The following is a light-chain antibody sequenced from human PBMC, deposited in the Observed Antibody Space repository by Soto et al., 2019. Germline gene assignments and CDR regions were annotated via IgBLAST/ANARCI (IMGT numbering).Light chain of an antibody. CDR3: SLHTTDSTYV. V-gene: IGLV2-18*01. CDR2: EVN. J-gene: IGLJ1*01. CDR1: SSDFNNYDR. Sequence: QSALTQPPSVSGSPGQSVTISCTGTSSDFNNYDRVSWYQRPPGTGPKLIIFEVNNRPSGVPDRFSGSKSGNTASLTISGLQAEDEGEYYCSLHTTDSTYVFRPGTTVTVL.